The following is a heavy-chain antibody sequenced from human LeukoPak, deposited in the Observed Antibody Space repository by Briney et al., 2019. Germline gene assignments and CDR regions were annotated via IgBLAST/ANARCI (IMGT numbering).Heavy chain of an antibody. CDR2: IWYDGSNK. D-gene: IGHD3-10*01. CDR1: GFSFSSYG. Sequence: PGGSLRLSCAASGFSFSSYGMHWVRQAPGKGLEWVAVIWYDGSNKYYADSVKGRFTISRDNSKNTVYLQMNSLRAEDTAVYYCARGSSEELLWFGESSQYNWFDPWGQGTLVTVSS. J-gene: IGHJ5*02. V-gene: IGHV3-33*01. CDR3: ARGSSEELLWFGESSQYNWFDP.